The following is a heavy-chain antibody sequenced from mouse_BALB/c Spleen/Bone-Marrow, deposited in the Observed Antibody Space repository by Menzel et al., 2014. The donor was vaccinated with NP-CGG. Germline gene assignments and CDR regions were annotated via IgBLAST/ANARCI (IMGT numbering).Heavy chain of an antibody. V-gene: IGHV6-6*02. CDR3: TTGFAY. CDR1: GFTFSNYW. CDR2: IRLKSNNYAT. Sequence: EVKLVESGGGLVQPGGSMKPSCVASGFTFSNYWVNWVRQSPEKGLEWVAEIRLKSNNYATHYAESVKGRFTISRDDSKSSVYLQMNNLRAEDTGIYYCTTGFAYWGQGTLVTVSA. J-gene: IGHJ3*01.